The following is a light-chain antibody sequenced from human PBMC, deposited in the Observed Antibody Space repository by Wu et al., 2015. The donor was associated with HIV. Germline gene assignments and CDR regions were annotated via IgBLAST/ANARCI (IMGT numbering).Light chain of an antibody. CDR3: QQYGSSPIT. CDR2: GAS. CDR1: QSLSSN. V-gene: IGKV3-20*01. Sequence: EMVMTQSPATLAVSPGERATLSCRASQSLSSNLAWYQQRPGQAPRLLIYGASTRATGIPPRFSGSGSGTDFTLTISRLEPEDFAVYYCQQYGSSPITFGQGTRLEIK. J-gene: IGKJ5*01.